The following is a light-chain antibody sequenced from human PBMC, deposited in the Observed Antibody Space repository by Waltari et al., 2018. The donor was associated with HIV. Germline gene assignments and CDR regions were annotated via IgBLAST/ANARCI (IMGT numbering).Light chain of an antibody. CDR2: DVN. CDR1: GDDVGGYDY. CDR3: SSHSTDTTLV. J-gene: IGLJ2*01. V-gene: IGLV2-14*03. Sequence: HSALTQPASVSGSPGQSIAISCTGTGDDVGGYDYVSWYQHHPGNAPKLILYDVNIRPAGVSDRFSVSKSGNTASLTISGLQAEDEADYYCSSHSTDTTLVFGGGTKLTV.